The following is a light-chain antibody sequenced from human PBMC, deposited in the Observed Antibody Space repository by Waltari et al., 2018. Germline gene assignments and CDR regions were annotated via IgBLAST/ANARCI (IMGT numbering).Light chain of an antibody. CDR1: SGDVGGYDY. Sequence: QSALTQPASVSASPGQSITISCTGTSGDVGGYDYVSRYQQHPGKAPQLIIYDVNKRPSGVSHRFSASKSGNTASLTIFGLQAEDEADYYCISYTSTTTYVVVGGGTKLTVL. J-gene: IGLJ2*01. CDR3: ISYTSTTTYVV. CDR2: DVN. V-gene: IGLV2-14*03.